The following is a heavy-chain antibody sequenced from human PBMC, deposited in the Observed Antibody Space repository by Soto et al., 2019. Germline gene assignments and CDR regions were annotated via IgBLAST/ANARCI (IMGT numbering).Heavy chain of an antibody. CDR1: GFTFSGSY. CDR2: ISNSGSTI. CDR3: VRGRYSGGGPYYFDY. J-gene: IGHJ4*02. V-gene: IGHV3-11*01. Sequence: QVQLVESGGGLVEPGGSLRLSCAASGFTFSGSYMNWIRQAPGKGLEWVSYISNSGSTIYNADSVKGRFTISRDNAKNSLSLQMNSLRAEDTAVYYCVRGRYSGGGPYYFDYWGQGTLVTVSS. D-gene: IGHD6-19*01.